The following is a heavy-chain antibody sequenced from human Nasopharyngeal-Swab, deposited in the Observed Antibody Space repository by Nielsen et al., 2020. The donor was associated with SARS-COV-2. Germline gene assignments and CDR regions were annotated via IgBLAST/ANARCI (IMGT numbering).Heavy chain of an antibody. J-gene: IGHJ6*02. D-gene: IGHD2/OR15-2a*01. V-gene: IGHV7-4-1*01. CDR2: INTNAGTA. CDR1: GYTFSKYA. Sequence: ALVKVSCKASGYTFSKYAINWVRQAPGQGLEWMGWINTNAGTATYVQGFTGRFVFSLDTSVSTAYLQIDSLRTEDSAVFYCARDTWDVWGQGTTVTVSS. CDR3: ARDTWDV.